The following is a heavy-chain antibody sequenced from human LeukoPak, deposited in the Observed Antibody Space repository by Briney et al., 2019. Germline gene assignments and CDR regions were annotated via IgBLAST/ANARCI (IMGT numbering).Heavy chain of an antibody. D-gene: IGHD3-22*01. CDR2: LYTSDYT. CDR3: AKGGYYYDSSNYYYYFDY. Sequence: PGGSLRLSCAASGINVTSNYMTWVRQAPGKGLEWVSVLYTSDYTYYADSVKGRFTISRDNSENTLYMQMNSLRAEDTAVYYCAKGGYYYDSSNYYYYFDYWGQGTLVTVSS. J-gene: IGHJ4*02. V-gene: IGHV3-53*01. CDR1: GINVTSNY.